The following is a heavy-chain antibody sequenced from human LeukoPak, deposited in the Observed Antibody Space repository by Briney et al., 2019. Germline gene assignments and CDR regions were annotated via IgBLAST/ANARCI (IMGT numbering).Heavy chain of an antibody. Sequence: KTSETLSLTCTVPGGSISSYYWTWIRQPPGKGLEWLGYIYYSGSTSYNPSLMSRVTFSVDTSRNQFSLRLTSVTTADTAVYYCARAPHYFDSSGYTVEWYFDLWGRGTLVTVSS. CDR2: IYYSGST. D-gene: IGHD3-22*01. CDR3: ARAPHYFDSSGYTVEWYFDL. V-gene: IGHV4-59*01. J-gene: IGHJ2*01. CDR1: GGSISSYY.